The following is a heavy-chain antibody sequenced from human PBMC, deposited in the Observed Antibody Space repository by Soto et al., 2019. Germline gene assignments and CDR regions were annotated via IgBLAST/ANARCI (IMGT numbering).Heavy chain of an antibody. CDR1: GGTFSSYA. Sequence: QVQLVQSGAEVMKPGSSVKVSCKASGGTFSSYAISWVRQAPGQGLEWMGGIIPIFGTANYAQKFQGRVTITADESTSTAYMELSSLRSEDTAVYYCAREVYYDSSGYYGALDAFDIWGQGTMVTVSS. V-gene: IGHV1-69*01. J-gene: IGHJ3*02. CDR3: AREVYYDSSGYYGALDAFDI. D-gene: IGHD3-22*01. CDR2: IIPIFGTA.